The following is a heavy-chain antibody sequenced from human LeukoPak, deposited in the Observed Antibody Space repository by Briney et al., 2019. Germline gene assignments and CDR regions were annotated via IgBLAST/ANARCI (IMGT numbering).Heavy chain of an antibody. Sequence: SETLSHTCDVSGGSVTSTNWWTWFRQPPGKGLEWIGEVHLDGRTNYNPSLKSRLVMSADLPENHISLKLTSVTAADTAVYYCAREGGFYRPLDYSGQGTLVTVSS. D-gene: IGHD6-25*01. CDR2: VHLDGRT. J-gene: IGHJ4*02. CDR1: GGSVTSTNW. CDR3: AREGGFYRPLDY. V-gene: IGHV4-4*02.